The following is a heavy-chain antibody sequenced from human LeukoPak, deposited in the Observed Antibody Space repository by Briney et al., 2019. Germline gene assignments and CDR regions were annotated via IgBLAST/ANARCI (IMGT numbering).Heavy chain of an antibody. CDR2: IIPIFGTA. D-gene: IGHD6-13*01. CDR1: GGTFSSYA. Sequence: SVKVSCKASGGTFSSYAISWVRQAPGQGLERMGGIIPIFGTANYAQKFQGRVTITADESTSTAYMELSSLRSEDTAVYYCARAIAAAGMGSNWFDPWGQGTLVTVSS. J-gene: IGHJ5*02. CDR3: ARAIAAAGMGSNWFDP. V-gene: IGHV1-69*13.